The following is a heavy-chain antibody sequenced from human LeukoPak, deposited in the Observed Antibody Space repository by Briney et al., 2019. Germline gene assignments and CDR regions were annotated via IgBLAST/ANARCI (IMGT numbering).Heavy chain of an antibody. D-gene: IGHD2-2*01. J-gene: IGHJ4*02. CDR2: IYYSGST. V-gene: IGHV4-59*01. CDR3: ARAPTSYCISTTCQPYFDF. CDR1: GGSISSYY. Sequence: SETLSLTCTVSGGSISSYYWSWIRQPPGKGLEWIGHIYYSGSTNYNPSLKSRVTISVDTSKNQFSLKLSSVTAADTAVYYCARAPTSYCISTTCQPYFDFWGQGTLVTVSS.